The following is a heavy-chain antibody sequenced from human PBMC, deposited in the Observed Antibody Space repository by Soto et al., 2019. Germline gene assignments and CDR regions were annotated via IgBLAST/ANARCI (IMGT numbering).Heavy chain of an antibody. J-gene: IGHJ6*02. CDR3: AHSCPDFNPAMDV. Sequence: QITLKESGPTLVKPTQTLTLTCAFFGLSLTTNGLTVRWVRHPPGKALEWRALIYWDDDKRYSLSLKSRLNITRHTSNAQVVLTMTNKDSVDTATYYCAHSCPDFNPAMDVWGQGTTVSVAS. V-gene: IGHV2-5*02. CDR1: GLSLTTNGLT. D-gene: IGHD3-3*01. CDR2: IYWDDDK.